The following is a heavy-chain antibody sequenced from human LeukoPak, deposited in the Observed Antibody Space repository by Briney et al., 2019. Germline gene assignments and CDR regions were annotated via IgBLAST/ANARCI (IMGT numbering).Heavy chain of an antibody. Sequence: GGSLRLSCAASGFTVSSNYMAWVRQAPGKGLEWVSVIYISGSTYYADSVKGRFTISRDSSKNTLYLQMNSLRVEDTAVYYCARDTVGTAGVEYWGQGTLVTVSS. CDR3: ARDTVGTAGVEY. CDR2: IYISGST. J-gene: IGHJ4*02. D-gene: IGHD4-23*01. V-gene: IGHV3-53*01. CDR1: GFTVSSNY.